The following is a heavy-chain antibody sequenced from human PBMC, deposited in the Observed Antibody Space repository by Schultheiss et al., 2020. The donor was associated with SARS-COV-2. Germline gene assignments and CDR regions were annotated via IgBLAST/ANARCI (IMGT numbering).Heavy chain of an antibody. CDR3: ARTMVADWGSFDY. CDR1: GGSISSSSYY. V-gene: IGHV4-39*01. Sequence: SETLSLTCPVSGGSISSSSYYWGWIRQPPGKGLEWIGSIYYSGSTYYNPSLKSRVTISVDTSKNQFSLKLSSVTAADTAVYYCARTMVADWGSFDYWGQGTLVTVSS. D-gene: IGHD4/OR15-4a*01. CDR2: IYYSGST. J-gene: IGHJ4*02.